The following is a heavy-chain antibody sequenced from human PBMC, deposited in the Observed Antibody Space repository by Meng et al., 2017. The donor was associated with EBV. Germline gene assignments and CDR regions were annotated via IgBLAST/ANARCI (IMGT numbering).Heavy chain of an antibody. D-gene: IGHD3-10*01. CDR2: IYWDDAK. CDR3: AHSKYYSDSGGYWDYFDD. V-gene: IGHV2-5*02. Sequence: HITQQPPGHSLVNPTQTPLRTCTFSGLTITTRGVGGAWLRQPPGTALEWLAVIYWDDAKRYSPSLKNRLTITKDTSKNQVVLTMTNMDPVDTATYFCAHSKYYSDSGGYWDYFDDWGQGTLVTVSS. CDR1: GLTITTRGVG. J-gene: IGHJ4*02.